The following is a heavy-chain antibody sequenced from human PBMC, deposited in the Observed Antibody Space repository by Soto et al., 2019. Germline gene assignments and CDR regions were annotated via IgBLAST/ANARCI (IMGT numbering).Heavy chain of an antibody. CDR1: GFTFSSYG. V-gene: IGHV3-30*18. CDR3: AKDSDYYGMDV. CDR2: ISYDGSNK. D-gene: IGHD1-26*01. J-gene: IGHJ6*02. Sequence: LRLSCAASGFTFSSYGMHWVRQAPGKGLEWVAVISYDGSNKYYADSVKGRFTISRDNSKNTLYLQMNSLRAEDTAVYYCAKDSDYYGMDVWGQGTTVTVSS.